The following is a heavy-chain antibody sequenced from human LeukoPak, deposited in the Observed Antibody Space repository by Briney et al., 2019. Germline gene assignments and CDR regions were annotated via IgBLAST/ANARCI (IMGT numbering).Heavy chain of an antibody. V-gene: IGHV1-69*13. Sequence: SVKVSCKASGYTFTSYDISWVRQAPGQGLEWMGGISPIFGTANYAQKFQGRVTITADESTSTAYMELSSLRSEDTAVYYCAREGYSYGLGYYMDVWGKGTTVTVSS. CDR1: GYTFTSYD. CDR3: AREGYSYGLGYYMDV. D-gene: IGHD5-18*01. CDR2: ISPIFGTA. J-gene: IGHJ6*03.